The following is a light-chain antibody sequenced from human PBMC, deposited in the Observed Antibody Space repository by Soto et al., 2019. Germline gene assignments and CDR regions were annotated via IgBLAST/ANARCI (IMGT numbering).Light chain of an antibody. Sequence: VLTQSPGTLSLSPGERVTLSCRTSQSVSSSYLAWYQQKSGQAPRLLISGASIRATGVPDRFSGSGSGTDFTLTISRLEPEDFAVYYCQQYVPSAPMYTFAQGTKLEIK. CDR1: QSVSSSY. V-gene: IGKV3-20*01. J-gene: IGKJ2*01. CDR2: GAS. CDR3: QQYVPSAPMYT.